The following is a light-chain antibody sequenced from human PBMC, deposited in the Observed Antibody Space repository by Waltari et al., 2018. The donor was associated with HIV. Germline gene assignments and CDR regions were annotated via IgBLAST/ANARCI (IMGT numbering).Light chain of an antibody. V-gene: IGKV1-5*03. J-gene: IGKJ3*01. CDR2: KAS. CDR3: QQYNNFPAT. Sequence: DIQMTQSPSTLSASVGDRVIITCRASQIINAWLAWYQQIPGKAPRLLIYKASNLQSGVPSRFSGSGSGTEFTLTISSLQPDDFATYYCQQYNNFPATFGPGTKVDIK. CDR1: QIINAW.